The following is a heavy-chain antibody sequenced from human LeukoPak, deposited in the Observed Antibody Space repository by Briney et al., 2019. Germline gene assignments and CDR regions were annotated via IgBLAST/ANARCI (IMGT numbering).Heavy chain of an antibody. CDR2: IYPDDSNT. CDR3: ARQGAAGKYYYYYMDV. D-gene: IGHD6-13*01. CDR1: GYNFPIYW. V-gene: IGHV5-51*01. Sequence: HGESLKISCQGSGYNFPIYWIGWVRQMPGQGLEWMGIIYPDDSNTIYGPSFQGQVTISAGKSINTAYLEWSSLKASDTAIYYCARQGAAGKYYYYYMDVWGKGTTVTVSS. J-gene: IGHJ6*03.